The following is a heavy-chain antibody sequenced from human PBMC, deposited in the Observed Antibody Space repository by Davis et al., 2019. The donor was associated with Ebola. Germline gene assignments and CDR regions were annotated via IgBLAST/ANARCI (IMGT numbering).Heavy chain of an antibody. V-gene: IGHV3-30-3*01. CDR2: ISYDGSNK. CDR3: ARGPWGPVAGVRFDY. D-gene: IGHD6-19*01. Sequence: GESLKISCAASGFTFSSYAMHWVRQAPGKGLEWVAVISYDGSNKYYADSVKGRFTISRDNSKNTLYLQMNSLRAEDTAVYYCARGPWGPVAGVRFDYWGQGTLVTVSS. CDR1: GFTFSSYA. J-gene: IGHJ4*02.